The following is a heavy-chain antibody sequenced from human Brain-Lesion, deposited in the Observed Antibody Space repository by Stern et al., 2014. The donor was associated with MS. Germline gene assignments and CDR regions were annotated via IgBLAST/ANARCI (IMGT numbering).Heavy chain of an antibody. CDR1: GFTFNSYA. CDR2: IIGRGVGT. J-gene: IGHJ4*02. V-gene: IGHV3-23*04. D-gene: IGHD3-9*01. Sequence: EVQLVESGGGLVQPGGSLRVSCAASGFTFNSYAMSWVRQAPGKGLEWVSRIIGRGVGTYYAHSVKGRVTISRDNSNNKLYLQMNSLRAEDTAVYYCAKGTYYDILTGISAYPDLDYWGQGTLITVSS. CDR3: AKGTYYDILTGISAYPDLDY.